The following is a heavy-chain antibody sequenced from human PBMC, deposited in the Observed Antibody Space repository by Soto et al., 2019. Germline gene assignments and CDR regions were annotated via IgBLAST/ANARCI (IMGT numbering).Heavy chain of an antibody. D-gene: IGHD5-18*01. J-gene: IGHJ4*02. V-gene: IGHV3-9*01. CDR1: GFTFDSYA. Sequence: EVQLVDSWGGLVQPGRSLRLSCAASGFTFDSYAMHWVRQAPGKGLDWVSSISWNSGTKGYADSVKGRFTISRDNAKNCLYLQMDSLRAEDTDLYYCAKELGGYSYGYELDYWGQGTLVTVSS. CDR2: ISWNSGTK. CDR3: AKELGGYSYGYELDY.